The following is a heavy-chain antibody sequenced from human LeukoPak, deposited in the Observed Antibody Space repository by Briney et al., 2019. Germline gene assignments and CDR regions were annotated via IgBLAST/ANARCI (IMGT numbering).Heavy chain of an antibody. J-gene: IGHJ4*02. CDR3: ARRGTIAAAGFDY. V-gene: IGHV4-34*01. D-gene: IGHD6-13*01. CDR2: INHSGST. CDR1: GGSFSGYY. Sequence: SETLSLTCAVYGGSFSGYYWSWIRQPPGKGLEWIGEINHSGSTNYNPSLKSRVTISVDTSKNQFSLKLSSVTAADTAVYYCARRGTIAAAGFDYWGQGTLVTVSS.